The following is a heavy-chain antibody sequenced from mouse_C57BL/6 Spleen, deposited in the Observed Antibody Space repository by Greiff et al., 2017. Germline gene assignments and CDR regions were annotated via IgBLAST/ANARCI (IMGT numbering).Heavy chain of an antibody. Sequence: QVQLKQPGAELVMPGASVKLSCKASGYTFTSYWMHWVKQRPGQGLEWIGEIDPSDSYTNYNQKFKGKSTLTVDKSSSTAYMQLSSLTSEDSAVYYCARSDYGNYNYAMDYWGQGTSVTVSS. D-gene: IGHD2-1*01. J-gene: IGHJ4*01. V-gene: IGHV1-69*01. CDR1: GYTFTSYW. CDR3: ARSDYGNYNYAMDY. CDR2: IDPSDSYT.